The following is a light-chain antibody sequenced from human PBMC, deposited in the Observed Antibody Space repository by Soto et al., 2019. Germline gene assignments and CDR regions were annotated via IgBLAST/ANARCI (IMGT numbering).Light chain of an antibody. V-gene: IGLV2-14*01. CDR3: SSYTSSSTLDV. J-gene: IGLJ1*01. CDR1: SSDVGGYNY. Sequence: QSALTQPASVSGSPGQSITISCTGTSSDVGGYNYVSWYQQHPGKAPKLMIYEVSNRPSGVSNRFSGSKSGNTASLTISGLQAEDEAHYYCSSYTSSSTLDVFGTGTKVTV. CDR2: EVS.